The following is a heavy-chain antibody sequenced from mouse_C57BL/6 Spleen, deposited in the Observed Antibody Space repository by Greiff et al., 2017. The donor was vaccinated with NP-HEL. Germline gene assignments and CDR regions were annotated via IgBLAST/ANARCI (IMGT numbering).Heavy chain of an antibody. V-gene: IGHV5-17*01. Sequence: DVQLVESGGGLVKPGGSLKLSCAASGFTFSDYGMHWVRQAPEKGLEWVAYISSGSSTIYYADTVKGRFTISRDNAKNTLFLQMTSLGAEDTAMYYCARPNWDERYFDVWGTGTTVTVSS. CDR1: GFTFSDYG. D-gene: IGHD4-1*01. CDR3: ARPNWDERYFDV. CDR2: ISSGSSTI. J-gene: IGHJ1*03.